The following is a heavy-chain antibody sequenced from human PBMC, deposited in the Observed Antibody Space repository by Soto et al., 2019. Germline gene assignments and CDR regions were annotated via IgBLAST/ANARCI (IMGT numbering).Heavy chain of an antibody. CDR3: ATLIVRGVPTFHY. J-gene: IGHJ4*02. CDR2: INPNSGGT. D-gene: IGHD3-10*01. V-gene: IGHV1-2*02. Sequence: GASVKVSCKASGYTFTGYYMHWVRQAPGQGLEWMGWINPNSGGTNYAQKFQGRVTMTRDTSISTAYMELSRLRSDDTAVYYCATLIVRGVPTFHYWRQGTLVTVS. CDR1: GYTFTGYY.